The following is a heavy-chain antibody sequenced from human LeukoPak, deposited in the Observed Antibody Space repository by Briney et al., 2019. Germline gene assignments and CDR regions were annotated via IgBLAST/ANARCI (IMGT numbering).Heavy chain of an antibody. CDR1: GYSLTIFW. Sequence: EPPKIYRTGAGYSLTIFWTARIRQLPRKGLGRMGIIYPGDSDTRYSPSFQGQVTISADKSISTAYLQWSSLKASDTAMYYCARPVAVAGPIYWGQGTLVTVSS. D-gene: IGHD6-19*01. V-gene: IGHV5-51*01. CDR3: ARPVAVAGPIY. J-gene: IGHJ4*02. CDR2: IYPGDSDT.